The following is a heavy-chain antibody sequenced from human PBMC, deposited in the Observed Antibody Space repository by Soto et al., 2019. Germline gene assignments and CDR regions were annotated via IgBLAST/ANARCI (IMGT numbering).Heavy chain of an antibody. V-gene: IGHV3-48*01. CDR1: GFTFSSYS. Sequence: PGGSLRLSCAASGFTFSSYSMNWVRQAPGKGLEWVSYISSSSSTIYYADSVKGRFTISRDNAKNSLYLQMNSLRAEDTAVYYCASWHGRPPPYDCSSTSCYYFDYWGQGTLVTVSS. D-gene: IGHD2-2*01. J-gene: IGHJ4*02. CDR2: ISSSSSTI. CDR3: ASWHGRPPPYDCSSTSCYYFDY.